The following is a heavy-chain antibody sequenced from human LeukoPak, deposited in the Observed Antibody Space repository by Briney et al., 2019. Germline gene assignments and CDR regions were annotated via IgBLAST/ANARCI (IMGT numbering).Heavy chain of an antibody. CDR2: IKQDGSEK. J-gene: IGHJ4*02. CDR3: ARARGYYDSSGYLVNMYYFDY. Sequence: GGSLRLSCAASGFTFSRYWMSWVRQAPGKGLEWVANIKQDGSEKNYVDSVKGRFTISRDNAKNSLYLQMNSLRAEDTAVYYCARARGYYDSSGYLVNMYYFDYWGQGTLVTVPS. D-gene: IGHD3-22*01. CDR1: GFTFSRYW. V-gene: IGHV3-7*04.